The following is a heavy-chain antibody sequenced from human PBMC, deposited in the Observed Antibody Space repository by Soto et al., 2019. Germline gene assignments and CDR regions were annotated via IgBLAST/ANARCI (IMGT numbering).Heavy chain of an antibody. CDR3: AKSMVGSSGWYERGFDY. V-gene: IGHV3-30*18. J-gene: IGHJ4*02. CDR2: ISYDGSNK. Sequence: GGSLRLSCAASGFTFSSYGMHWVRQAPGKGLEWVAVISYDGSNKYYADSVKGRFTISRDNSKNTLYLQMNSLRAEDTAVYYCAKSMVGSSGWYERGFDYWGQGTLVTVSS. D-gene: IGHD6-19*01. CDR1: GFTFSSYG.